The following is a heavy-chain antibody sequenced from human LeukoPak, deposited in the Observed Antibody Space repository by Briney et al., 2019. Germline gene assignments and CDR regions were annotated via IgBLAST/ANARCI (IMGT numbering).Heavy chain of an antibody. J-gene: IGHJ4*02. CDR3: ARARWQLVPYFDS. Sequence: EASVTVSCKASGYTFTDYYMHWVRQAPGQGLEWMGWINPNSGGTNFAQTFQGRVAMTRDTSISTAYMELGSLRSDDTAVYYCARARWQLVPYFDSWGQGTLVTVSS. CDR2: INPNSGGT. D-gene: IGHD6-6*01. CDR1: GYTFTDYY. V-gene: IGHV1-2*02.